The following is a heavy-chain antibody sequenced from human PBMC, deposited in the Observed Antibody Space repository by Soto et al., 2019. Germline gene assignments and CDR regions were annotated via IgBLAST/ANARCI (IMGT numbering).Heavy chain of an antibody. CDR1: GYTLTELS. J-gene: IGHJ4*02. Sequence: EASVKVSCKVSGYTLTELSMHWVRQAPGKGLEWMGGFDPEDGETIYAQKFQGRVTMTEDTSTDTAYMELSSLRSEDTAVYYCATTTYYYDSSGYYLGYWRQGTLVTVSS. V-gene: IGHV1-24*01. CDR2: FDPEDGET. D-gene: IGHD3-22*01. CDR3: ATTTYYYDSSGYYLGY.